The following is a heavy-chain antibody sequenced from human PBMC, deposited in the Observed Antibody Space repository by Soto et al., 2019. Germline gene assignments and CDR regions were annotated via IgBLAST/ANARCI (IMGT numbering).Heavy chain of an antibody. J-gene: IGHJ4*02. Sequence: GDSEKVSSTASGSTFTTIPINWVRHATGHGLEWTGWMNPNSGNTGYAQKFQDRITLTRDTSINTAYMELSSLRSDDTAEKCCRRYGGAATYWGQGTQVNVSS. V-gene: IGHV1-8*01. CDR3: RRYGGAATY. CDR2: MNPNSGNT. D-gene: IGHD5-12*01. CDR1: GSTFTTIP.